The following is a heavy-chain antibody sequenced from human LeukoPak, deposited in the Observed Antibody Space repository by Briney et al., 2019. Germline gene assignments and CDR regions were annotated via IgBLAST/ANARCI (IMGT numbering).Heavy chain of an antibody. J-gene: IGHJ3*02. D-gene: IGHD2-2*01. V-gene: IGHV1-69*05. CDR1: GGTFSSYS. CDR2: IIAIFGTA. CDR3: ARDRGNAYCSSTSCYVFDI. Sequence: GSSVKVSFKASGGTFSSYSISSVRQAPGQGLEWMGGIIAIFGTAIYAQNFQGRVTISTDESTTTAFMDLTSLRSEDTAVYYCARDRGNAYCSSTSCYVFDIWGQGTMVTVSS.